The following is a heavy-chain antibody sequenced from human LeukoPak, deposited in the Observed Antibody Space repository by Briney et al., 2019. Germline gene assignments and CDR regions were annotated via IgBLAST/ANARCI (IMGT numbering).Heavy chain of an antibody. V-gene: IGHV4-39*07. CDR3: ARVTGYVMEDYFDY. CDR1: GASISGSNYY. D-gene: IGHD6-13*01. J-gene: IGHJ4*02. Sequence: SETLSLTCAVSGASISGSNYYWGWIRQPPGKGLEWIGNIYSSGSTYYNASLQSRVTISIDTSKNQFSLRLSSVTAADTAVYYCARVTGYVMEDYFDYWGQGTLVTVSS. CDR2: IYSSGST.